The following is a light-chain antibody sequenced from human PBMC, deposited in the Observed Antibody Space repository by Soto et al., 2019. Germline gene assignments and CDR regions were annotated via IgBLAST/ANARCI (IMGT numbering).Light chain of an antibody. Sequence: EIVLTQSPATLSLSPGERATLSCRASQSVSSYLTWYQQKPGQAPRLLIYDASNRATGIPARFSGSGSGTDFTLAISSLEPEDFAVYYCQQRSNWPPYTFGQEIKLEIK. CDR3: QQRSNWPPYT. J-gene: IGKJ2*01. V-gene: IGKV3-11*01. CDR1: QSVSSY. CDR2: DAS.